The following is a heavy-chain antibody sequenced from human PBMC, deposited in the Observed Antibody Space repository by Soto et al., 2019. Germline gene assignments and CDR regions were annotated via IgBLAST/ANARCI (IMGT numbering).Heavy chain of an antibody. CDR3: ARDILVVPAAILTPPYYYYGMDV. CDR2: IYYSGST. D-gene: IGHD2-2*01. CDR1: GGSISSGGYY. V-gene: IGHV4-31*03. Sequence: QVQLQESGPGLVKPSQTLSLTCTVSGGSISSGGYYWSWIRQHPGKGLEWIGYIYYSGSTYYNPSIKSRVTKSVDTSKNQFSLKLSSVTAADTAVYYCARDILVVPAAILTPPYYYYGMDVWGPGTTVTVSS. J-gene: IGHJ6*02.